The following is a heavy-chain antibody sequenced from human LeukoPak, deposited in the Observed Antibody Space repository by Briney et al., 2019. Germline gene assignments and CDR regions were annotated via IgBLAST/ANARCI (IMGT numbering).Heavy chain of an antibody. CDR1: GGSINNY. CDR2: VSDTGST. V-gene: IGHV4-59*01. Sequence: SETLSLTCTVSGGSINNYWSWIRQPPGKGLEWNGYVSDTGSTNYNPSLKSRVTISVDTSKNQFYLKLTSVTAADTAVYYCARTTTTFDDWGHGTLVTVSS. CDR3: ARTTTTFDD. D-gene: IGHD4-11*01. J-gene: IGHJ4*01.